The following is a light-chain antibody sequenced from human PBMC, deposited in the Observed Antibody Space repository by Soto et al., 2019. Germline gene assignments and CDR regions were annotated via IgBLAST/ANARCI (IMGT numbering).Light chain of an antibody. Sequence: EVVLTQSPGTLPLSPGERATLSCRASQSISQSLAWFQQRPGQSPRLLIYDASRRATGIPDRFTGSGFGTDFTLTISRLAPEELAVYYCQKYGGSPRTVGQGTKVDIK. J-gene: IGKJ1*01. V-gene: IGKV3-20*01. CDR3: QKYGGSPRT. CDR2: DAS. CDR1: QSISQS.